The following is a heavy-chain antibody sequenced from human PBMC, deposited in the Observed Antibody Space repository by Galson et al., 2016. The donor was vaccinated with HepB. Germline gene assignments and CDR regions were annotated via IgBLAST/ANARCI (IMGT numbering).Heavy chain of an antibody. CDR3: ARDRNPINGYFDL. Sequence: SVKVSCKASGYAFTRYGITWVRQAPGPGLEWMGWISGYNGLRNYAQKFRGRVTMTTDTSTNVAYMELRSLRSDDTAVYYCARDRNPINGYFDLWGRGTLVTVSS. CDR2: ISGYNGLR. V-gene: IGHV1-18*04. J-gene: IGHJ2*01. CDR1: GYAFTRYG.